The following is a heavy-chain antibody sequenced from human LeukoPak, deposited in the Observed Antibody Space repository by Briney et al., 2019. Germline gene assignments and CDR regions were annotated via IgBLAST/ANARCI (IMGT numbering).Heavy chain of an antibody. D-gene: IGHD5-24*01. Sequence: GGSLRLSCSASGFTFSSYGMHWVRQTPGKGLEYVSAISSDGHNIYYGDSVKGRFTISRDNSKNTLYLQMSSLRADDTAVYYCVKRWDAYNSDYWGQGTLVTVSS. CDR2: ISSDGHNI. V-gene: IGHV3-64D*09. J-gene: IGHJ4*02. CDR1: GFTFSSYG. CDR3: VKRWDAYNSDY.